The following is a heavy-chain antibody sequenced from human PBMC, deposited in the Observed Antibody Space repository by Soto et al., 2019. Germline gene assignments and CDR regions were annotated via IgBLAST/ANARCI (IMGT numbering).Heavy chain of an antibody. J-gene: IGHJ4*02. CDR2: IDPSDSYT. D-gene: IGHD5-12*01. V-gene: IGHV5-10-1*01. Sequence: EVQLVQSGAEVKKPGESLRISCQGSGNSFTDYWITWARQMPGKGLEWMGRIDPSDSYTNYNPSFQGHVTISADKSIGIAYLQWGSLKASDTAIHYCARHRGFSGYDAYWGQGTLVTVSS. CDR1: GNSFTDYW. CDR3: ARHRGFSGYDAY.